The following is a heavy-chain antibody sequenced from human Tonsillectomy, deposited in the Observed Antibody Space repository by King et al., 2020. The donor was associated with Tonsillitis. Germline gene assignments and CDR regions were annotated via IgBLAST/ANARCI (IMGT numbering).Heavy chain of an antibody. CDR2: TYYRSKWYD. V-gene: IGHV6-1*01. CDR1: GDSVSSNSAA. J-gene: IGHJ3*02. D-gene: IGHD6-13*01. CDR3: AKEAAQGAFDI. Sequence: VQLQQSGPGLVKPSQTLSLTCAISGDSVSSNSAAWNCISPSPWRGLEWLGRTYYRSKWYDDYAVSVKSRITVNPATTKNQFPLQLSSVTPEDTAVYYCAKEAAQGAFDIWGQGTVVTVSS.